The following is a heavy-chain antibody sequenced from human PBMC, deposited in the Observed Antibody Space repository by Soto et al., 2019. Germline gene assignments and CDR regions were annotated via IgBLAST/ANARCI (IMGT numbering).Heavy chain of an antibody. V-gene: IGHV1-69*06. CDR1: GGTFSSDA. Sequence: SVKVSCKSSGGTFSSDAISWVRQAPGQGLEWMGGTIPIFGTATYAQKFQGRVTITADKSTSTAYMELSSLRAEDTAVYYCARHGPPGYSYGYRYWGQGTLVTVSS. CDR3: ARHGPPGYSYGYRY. J-gene: IGHJ4*02. D-gene: IGHD5-18*01. CDR2: TIPIFGTA.